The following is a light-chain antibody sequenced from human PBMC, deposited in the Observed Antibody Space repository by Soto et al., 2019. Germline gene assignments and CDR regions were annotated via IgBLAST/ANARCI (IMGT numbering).Light chain of an antibody. V-gene: IGLV2-8*01. CDR2: EGT. CDR1: SSDVGGYNY. J-gene: IGLJ2*01. Sequence: QSALTQPPSASGSPGQSVTISCTGTSSDVGGYNYVSWYQHHPGTGPKLMIYEGTKRPSGVPDRFSGSKSGNTASLTVSGLQAEDEADYYCSSYAGRDNLAVFGGGTKVTVL. CDR3: SSYAGRDNLAV.